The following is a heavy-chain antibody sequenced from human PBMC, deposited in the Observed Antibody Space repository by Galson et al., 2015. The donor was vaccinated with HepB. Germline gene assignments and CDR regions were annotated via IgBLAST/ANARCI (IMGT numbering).Heavy chain of an antibody. V-gene: IGHV3-73*01. CDR2: IGSKADSYAT. D-gene: IGHD6-13*01. J-gene: IGHJ4*02. CDR1: GFTFSGSA. CDR3: IRPGNLVGYSSS. Sequence: SLRLSCAASGFTFSGSAIHWVRQASGRGLEWVGRIGSKADSYATAYTASVQGRFTISRDDSKNTAYLQMKRLKTEDTAVYYCIRPGNLVGYSSSWGQGTLVTVSS.